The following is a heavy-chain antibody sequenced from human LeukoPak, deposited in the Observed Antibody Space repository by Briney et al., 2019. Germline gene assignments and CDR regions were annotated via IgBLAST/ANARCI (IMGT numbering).Heavy chain of an antibody. V-gene: IGHV3-33*01. Sequence: GGSLRLSCAVSGFTFSRSTMNWVRQAPGKGLEWVALIWYDGSNKEYAESVKGRFTISRDNSKNTLYLQMNSLRDEDTAVYYCARDQGTSTAAPKRKGRFDPWGRGTLVTVSS. CDR3: ARDQGTSTAAPKRKGRFDP. J-gene: IGHJ5*02. CDR2: IWYDGSNK. CDR1: GFTFSRST. D-gene: IGHD2-2*01.